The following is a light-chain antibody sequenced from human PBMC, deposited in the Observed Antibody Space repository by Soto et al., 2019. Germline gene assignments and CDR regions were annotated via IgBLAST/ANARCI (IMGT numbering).Light chain of an antibody. CDR3: QQYNNWPWT. CDR2: GAS. J-gene: IGKJ1*01. V-gene: IGKV3-15*01. Sequence: ETVMPQYPATLSVYQGARAPLSCRASQSISDTLAWYQQKPGQAPRLLIHGASTRATGFPARFSGSGSGTDFTLTISSLQSEDFAIYYCQQYNNWPWTFGQGTKGDIK. CDR1: QSISDT.